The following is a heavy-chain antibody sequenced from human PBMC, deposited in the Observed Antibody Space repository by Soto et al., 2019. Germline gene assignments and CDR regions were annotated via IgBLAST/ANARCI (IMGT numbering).Heavy chain of an antibody. J-gene: IGHJ4*02. CDR2: TYHRSKQYN. Sequence: SQTRSLTCAISGDSVSSNSADRNLIRQAPSRGLEWLGRTYHRSKQYNDYEVSVKSRIAINPGTSKKQLSLQLISVTPEDTAVYYGAREVYGSGSLPYWGQVTLVTVAS. D-gene: IGHD3-10*01. CDR1: GDSVSSNSAD. CDR3: AREVYGSGSLPY. V-gene: IGHV6-1*01.